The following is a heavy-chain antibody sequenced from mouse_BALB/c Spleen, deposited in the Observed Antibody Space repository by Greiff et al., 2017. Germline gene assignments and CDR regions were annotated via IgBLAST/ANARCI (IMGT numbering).Heavy chain of an antibody. CDR1: GYTFTSYW. V-gene: IGHV1S81*02. Sequence: QVQLQQPGAELVKPGASVKLSCKASGYTFTSYWMHWVKQRPGQGLEWIGEINPSNGRTNYNEKFKSKATLTVDKSSSTAYMQLSSLTSEDSAVYYCARGVLRLREYYFDYWGQGTTLTVAS. CDR3: ARGVLRLREYYFDY. CDR2: INPSNGRT. J-gene: IGHJ2*01. D-gene: IGHD1-2*01.